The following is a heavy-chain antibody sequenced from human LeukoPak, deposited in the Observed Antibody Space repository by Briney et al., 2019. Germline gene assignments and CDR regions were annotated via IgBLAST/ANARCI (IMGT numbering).Heavy chain of an antibody. Sequence: PSETLSLTCTVSGGSISSHYWSWTRQPPGKGLDLIGNAYYSGSANYNPSLKGRATISVDTSTNEFSLRLSSVTAADTAVYYCARESNGSGSYPYFDYWGQGTLVTVSS. CDR1: GGSISSHY. CDR2: AYYSGSA. CDR3: ARESNGSGSYPYFDY. D-gene: IGHD3-10*01. V-gene: IGHV4-59*11. J-gene: IGHJ4*02.